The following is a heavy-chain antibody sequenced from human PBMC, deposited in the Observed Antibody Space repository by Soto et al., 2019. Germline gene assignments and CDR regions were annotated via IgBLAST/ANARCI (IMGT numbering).Heavy chain of an antibody. V-gene: IGHV4-30-2*01. Sequence: SETLSLTCTVSGGSISSGRYSWTWIRQPPGASLEWIGHMYHTGTTYYNPSLKSRITMSVDTSKNQFSLRLSSVTAADTAIYYCAKGINYYDSSGDSWLDPWGQGTLVTVS. D-gene: IGHD3-22*01. CDR3: AKGINYYDSSGDSWLDP. J-gene: IGHJ5*02. CDR1: GGSISSGRYS. CDR2: MYHTGTT.